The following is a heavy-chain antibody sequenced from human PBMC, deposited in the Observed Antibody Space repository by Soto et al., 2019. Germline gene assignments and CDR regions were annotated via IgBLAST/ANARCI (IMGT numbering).Heavy chain of an antibody. V-gene: IGHV4-59*08. CDR2: IYYSGST. CDR3: ARRWGAAVDY. Sequence: QVQLQESGPGLVKPSETLSLTCTVSGGSISSYYWSWIRQPPGKGLEWIGYIYYSGSTNYNPSLKXRVSISVDTSKTQFSLKLSSVTAADTAVYYCARRWGAAVDYWGQGTLVTVSS. D-gene: IGHD1-26*01. J-gene: IGHJ4*02. CDR1: GGSISSYY.